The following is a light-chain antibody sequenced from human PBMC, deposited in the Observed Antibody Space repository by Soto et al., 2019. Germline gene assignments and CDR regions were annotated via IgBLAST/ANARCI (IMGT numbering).Light chain of an antibody. V-gene: IGKV2-28*01. Sequence: DIVMTQSPISLPVTPGEPASISCRSSQSLLHSNGYNYLHWYLQKAGQSPQLLIYLVSNRSFGVPDRVSGSGFGTDVARKISSVEADDVGFYYCMQTLQALYAFGQGAKLEIK. CDR2: LVS. CDR3: MQTLQALYA. J-gene: IGKJ2*01. CDR1: QSLLHSNGYNY.